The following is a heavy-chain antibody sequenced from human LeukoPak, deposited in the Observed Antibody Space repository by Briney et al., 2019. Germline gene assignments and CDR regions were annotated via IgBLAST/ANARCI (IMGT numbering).Heavy chain of an antibody. CDR2: IYYSGST. V-gene: IGHV4-59*08. J-gene: IGHJ5*02. D-gene: IGHD5-18*01. Sequence: PSETLSLTCTLSGDSISLYSWRWNRHPPGSVLGWLGYIYYSGSTNYNPSLKSRVTISVDTSKNQFSLKLTSVTAADPPVYYCARLLVDSYGYWFDPWGQGTPVTVSS. CDR1: GDSISLYS. CDR3: ARLLVDSYGYWFDP.